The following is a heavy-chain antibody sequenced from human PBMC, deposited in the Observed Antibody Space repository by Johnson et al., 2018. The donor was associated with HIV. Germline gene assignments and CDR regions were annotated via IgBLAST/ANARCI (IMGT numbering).Heavy chain of an antibody. J-gene: IGHJ3*02. V-gene: IGHV3-30*02. CDR1: GFTFDDYG. D-gene: IGHD4-23*01. Sequence: HVQLVESGGGVVRPGGSLRLSCAASGFTFDDYGMSWVRQAPGKGLEWVAFIRYDRSNRYYADSGKGRFTVSRDNSKNTLFLHMNSLRGEDTAVYYCAKDFRRFFPTPDAFGIWGQGTMVTVSS. CDR2: IRYDRSNR. CDR3: AKDFRRFFPTPDAFGI.